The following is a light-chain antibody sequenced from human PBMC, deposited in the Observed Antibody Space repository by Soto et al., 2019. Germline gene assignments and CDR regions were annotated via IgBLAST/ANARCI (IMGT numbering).Light chain of an antibody. CDR3: QQYNSYPYT. Sequence: DLQMTQSPSTLSASVGDRVTITCRASQSISGWLAWYQQKPGNAPKLLIYKASTLASAAPSEFSGSGSGTEFTLTISSLQPDDFATYYCQQYNSYPYTFGQGTKLEIK. CDR1: QSISGW. J-gene: IGKJ2*01. CDR2: KAS. V-gene: IGKV1-5*03.